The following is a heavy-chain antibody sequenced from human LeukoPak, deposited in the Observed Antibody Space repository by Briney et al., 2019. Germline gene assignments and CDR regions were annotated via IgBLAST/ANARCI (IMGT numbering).Heavy chain of an antibody. D-gene: IGHD3-10*01. V-gene: IGHV1-69*06. CDR1: GGTFSSYA. CDR2: IIPIFGTA. Sequence: SVKVSCKASGGTFSSYAISWVRQAPGQGLEWMGGIIPIFGTANYAQKFQGRVTITADKSTSTAYMELSSLRSEDTAVYYCARVVKYYLFPIGVFDYWGQGTLVTVSS. CDR3: ARVVKYYLFPIGVFDY. J-gene: IGHJ4*02.